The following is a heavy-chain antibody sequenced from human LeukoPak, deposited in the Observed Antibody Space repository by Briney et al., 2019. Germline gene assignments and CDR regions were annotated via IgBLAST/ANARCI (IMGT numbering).Heavy chain of an antibody. J-gene: IGHJ6*03. Sequence: ASVKVSCKASGYTFTSYDINWVRQATGQGLEWMGWMNPNSGNTGYAQKFQGRVTMTRNTSISTAYMELSSLRSEDTAVYYCARGRRDGYNWGDYYYYYMDVWGKGTTVTVSS. CDR1: GYTFTSYD. CDR2: MNPNSGNT. V-gene: IGHV1-8*01. D-gene: IGHD5-24*01. CDR3: ARGRRDGYNWGDYYYYYMDV.